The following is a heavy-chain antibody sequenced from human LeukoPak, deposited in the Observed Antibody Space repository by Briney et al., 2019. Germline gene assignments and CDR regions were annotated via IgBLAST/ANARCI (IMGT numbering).Heavy chain of an antibody. D-gene: IGHD3-10*01. CDR3: ARDSDTFGALDY. CDR1: GFTFSDYS. Sequence: GGSLRLSCAASGFTFSDYSMNWVRQAPGKGLEWVSSITSSGTYIYYADSVKGRFTISRDNSKNTMYLHMNSLRLEDTAVYYCARDSDTFGALDYWGQGTLVTVSS. V-gene: IGHV3-21*01. J-gene: IGHJ4*02. CDR2: ITSSGTYI.